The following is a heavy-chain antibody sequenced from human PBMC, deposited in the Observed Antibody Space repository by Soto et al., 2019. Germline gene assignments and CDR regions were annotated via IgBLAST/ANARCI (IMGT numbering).Heavy chain of an antibody. J-gene: IGHJ4*02. CDR3: ATDFWQSHVDY. CDR1: GFTFSSYA. V-gene: IGHV3-23*01. D-gene: IGHD3-3*01. Sequence: GGSLRLSCAASGFTFSSYAMSWVRQAPGKGLEWVSAISGGGAITYYADSVKGRFTISRDKSKNTLYLQMNSLRAEDTAVYYCATDFWQSHVDYWGQGTLVTVSS. CDR2: ISGGGAIT.